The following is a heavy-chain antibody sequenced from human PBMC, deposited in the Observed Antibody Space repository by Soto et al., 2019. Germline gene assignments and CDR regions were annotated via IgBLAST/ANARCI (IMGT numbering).Heavy chain of an antibody. CDR1: GGTFSSYA. J-gene: IGHJ6*02. CDR2: VITIFGTA. D-gene: IGHD3-10*01. CDR3: ARPPAITHQYDYGLAV. Sequence: QVQLVQSGAEVKKPGSSVRVSCKASGGTFSSYAISWVRQAPGQGLEWMGGVITIFGTANYPQKFQGRLTITADEATNTAYMELNSLRSDDTAVYYCARPPAITHQYDYGLAVWGQGTTVTVSS. V-gene: IGHV1-69*01.